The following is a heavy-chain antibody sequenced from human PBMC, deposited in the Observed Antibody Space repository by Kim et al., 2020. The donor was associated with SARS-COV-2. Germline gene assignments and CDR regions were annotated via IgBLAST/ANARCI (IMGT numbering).Heavy chain of an antibody. Sequence: SETLSLTCTVSGGSISSSSYYWGWIRQPPGKGLEWIGSIYYSGSTYYNPSLKSRVTISVDTSKNQFSLKLSSVTAADTAVYYGARTRSSSWYKLTDYSYGMDVGGQGTAVTVT. CDR3: ARTRSSSWYKLTDYSYGMDV. V-gene: IGHV4-39*01. CDR2: IYYSGST. D-gene: IGHD6-13*01. J-gene: IGHJ6*02. CDR1: GGSISSSSYY.